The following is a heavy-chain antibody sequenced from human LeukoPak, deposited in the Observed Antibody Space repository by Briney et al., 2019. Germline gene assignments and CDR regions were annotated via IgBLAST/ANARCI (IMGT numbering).Heavy chain of an antibody. CDR1: GGTFSSYT. D-gene: IGHD5-12*01. J-gene: IGHJ6*02. CDR3: ARGYGDYGMDV. Sequence: ASVKVSCKASGGTFSSYTTSWVRQAPGQGLEWMGRIIPILGIANYAQKFQGRVTITADKSTSTAYMELSSLRSEDTAVYYCARGYGDYGMDVWGQGTTVTVSS. CDR2: IIPILGIA. V-gene: IGHV1-69*02.